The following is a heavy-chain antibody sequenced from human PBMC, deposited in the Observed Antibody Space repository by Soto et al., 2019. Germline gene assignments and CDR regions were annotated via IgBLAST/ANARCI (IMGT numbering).Heavy chain of an antibody. CDR2: IYHSGST. CDR1: GGSISSSNW. J-gene: IGHJ2*01. V-gene: IGHV4-4*02. CDR3: AREDVVVPADLWFGETRVQYFDL. D-gene: IGHD2-2*01. Sequence: QVQLQESGPGLVKPSGTLSLTCAVSGGSISSSNWWSWVRQPPGKGLEWIGEIYHSGSTNYNPSLKSRVTISVDKSKNQFSLKLSSVTAADTAVYYCAREDVVVPADLWFGETRVQYFDLWGRGTLVTVSS.